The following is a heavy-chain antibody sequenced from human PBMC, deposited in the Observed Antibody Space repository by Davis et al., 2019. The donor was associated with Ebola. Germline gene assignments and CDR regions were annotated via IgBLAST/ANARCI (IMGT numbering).Heavy chain of an antibody. CDR3: ARGNGITGTIEY. D-gene: IGHD1-20*01. V-gene: IGHV1-2*05. J-gene: IGHJ4*01. CDR2: INPNSGDT. Sequence: AASVKVSCKASAYTFTSYALIWVRLAPGQGLEWMGRINPNSGDTKYAPKFQGRVTMNRDTSISTAYMEHSRLRSDGAVVYYCARGNGITGTIEYWGHGTLVSVSS. CDR1: AYTFTSYA.